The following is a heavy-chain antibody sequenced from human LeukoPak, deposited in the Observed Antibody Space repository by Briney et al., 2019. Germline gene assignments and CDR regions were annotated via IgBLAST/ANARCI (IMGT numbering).Heavy chain of an antibody. Sequence: GESLKISCKGSGYSFTSYWIAWVRQMPGKGLEWVGNIQPGNPEIRYSPSFQGQVTLSADKSISTAYLQRSSLKASDTAMYYCARRHYYYDRSGFYYYFDTWGQGTQVTVTS. J-gene: IGHJ4*02. D-gene: IGHD3-22*01. V-gene: IGHV5-51*01. CDR2: IQPGNPEI. CDR1: GYSFTSYW. CDR3: ARRHYYYDRSGFYYYFDT.